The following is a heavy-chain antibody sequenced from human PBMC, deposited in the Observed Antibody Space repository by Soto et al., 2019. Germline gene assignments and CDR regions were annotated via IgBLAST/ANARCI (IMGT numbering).Heavy chain of an antibody. J-gene: IGHJ5*02. Sequence: PSETLSLTCAVYGGSFSGYYWSWIRQPPGKGLEWIGEINHSGSTNYNPSLKSRVTISVDTSKNQFSLKLSSVTAADTAVYYCATSSSGSHHSWFDPWGQGTLVTVSS. CDR2: INHSGST. CDR1: GGSFSGYY. V-gene: IGHV4-34*01. CDR3: ATSSSGSHHSWFDP.